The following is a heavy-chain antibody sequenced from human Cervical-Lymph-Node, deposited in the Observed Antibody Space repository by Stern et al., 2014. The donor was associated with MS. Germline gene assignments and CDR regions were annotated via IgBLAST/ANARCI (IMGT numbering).Heavy chain of an antibody. CDR2: VAWDDDK. D-gene: IGHD5-24*01. CDR1: GFSLTTPGMC. Sequence: QVTLRESGPALVKPTQTLTLTCSFSGFSLTTPGMCVNWIRQTPGKALEWLALVAWDDDKYYHTSLRTRLTISKDTSKNQVVLTMTNMDPVDTYYCARIYHKDGYNCRFRPFDSWGQGTLVTVSS. V-gene: IGHV2-70*01. CDR3: ARIYHKDGYNCRFRPFDS. J-gene: IGHJ4*02.